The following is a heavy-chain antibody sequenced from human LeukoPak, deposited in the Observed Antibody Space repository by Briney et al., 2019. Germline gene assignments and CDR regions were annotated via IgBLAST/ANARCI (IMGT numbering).Heavy chain of an antibody. V-gene: IGHV4-4*07. J-gene: IGHJ2*01. CDR3: ARAPTYYYDSSGYYYWYFDL. CDR2: IYTSGST. Sequence: SETLSLTCTVSGGSISSYYWSWIRQPAGKGLGWIGRIYTSGSTNYNPSLKSRVTMSVDTSKNQFSLKLSSVTAADTAVYYCARAPTYYYDSSGYYYWYFDLWGRGTLVTVSS. CDR1: GGSISSYY. D-gene: IGHD3-22*01.